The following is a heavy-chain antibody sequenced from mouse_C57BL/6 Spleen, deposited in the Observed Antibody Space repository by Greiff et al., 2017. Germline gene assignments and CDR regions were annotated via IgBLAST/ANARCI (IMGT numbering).Heavy chain of an antibody. CDR1: GFNFKNTY. J-gene: IGHJ4*01. Sequence: EVQLQQSVAELVRPGASVKLSCTASGFNFKNTYMHWVKQRPDQGLEWIGRIDPANGNTKYAPKFQGKATITADTASNTAYLQLSSLTSEDTAIYYCARSPYYGSSWDYAMGCRGPGTSVTVAS. CDR3: ARSPYYGSSWDYAMGC. D-gene: IGHD1-1*01. V-gene: IGHV14-3*01. CDR2: IDPANGNT.